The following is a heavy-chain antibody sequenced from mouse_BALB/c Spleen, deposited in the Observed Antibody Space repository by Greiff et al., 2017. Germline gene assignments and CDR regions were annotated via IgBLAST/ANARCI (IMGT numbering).Heavy chain of an antibody. D-gene: IGHD1-1*01. V-gene: IGHV2-9*02. CDR3: ARAPYYYGSSYAMDY. CDR2: IWAGGST. Sequence: QVQLKESGPGLVAPSQSLSITCTVSGFSLTSYGVHWVRQPPGKGLEWLGVIWAGGSTNYNSALMSRLSISKDNSKSQVFLKMNSLQTDDTAMYYCARAPYYYGSSYAMDYWGQGTSVTVSS. J-gene: IGHJ4*01. CDR1: GFSLTSYG.